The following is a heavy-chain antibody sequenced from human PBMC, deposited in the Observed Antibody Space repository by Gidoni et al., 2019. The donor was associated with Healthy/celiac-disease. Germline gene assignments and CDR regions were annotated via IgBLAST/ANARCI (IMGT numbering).Heavy chain of an antibody. CDR3: ARCHNWNSVGYFDY. CDR1: GFTFSSYA. J-gene: IGHJ4*02. V-gene: IGHV3-30-3*01. D-gene: IGHD1-7*01. CDR2: ISYDGSNK. Sequence: QPGRSLRLSCAASGFTFSSYAMHWVRQAPGKGLEWVAVISYDGSNKYYADSVKGRFTISRDNSKNTLYLQMNSLRAEDTAVYYCARCHNWNSVGYFDYWGQGTLVTVSS.